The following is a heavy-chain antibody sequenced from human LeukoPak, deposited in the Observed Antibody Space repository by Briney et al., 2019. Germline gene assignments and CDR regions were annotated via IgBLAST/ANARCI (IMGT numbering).Heavy chain of an antibody. CDR2: IYDSETT. V-gene: IGHV4-59*03. Sequence: PSETLSLTCSVAGVSIIGYYWTWIRQPPGKGPEWIGYIYDSETTNYNPSHKGRVTMSVDPSKNQFSLKLSSVTAADTAVYYCATNGPRSGPELQPVDFWGQGTLVTVSS. J-gene: IGHJ4*02. CDR3: ATNGPRSGPELQPVDF. CDR1: GVSIIGYY. D-gene: IGHD2-8*01.